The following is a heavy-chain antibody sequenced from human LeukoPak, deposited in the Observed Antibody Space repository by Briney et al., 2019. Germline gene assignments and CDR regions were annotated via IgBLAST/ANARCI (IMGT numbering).Heavy chain of an antibody. CDR1: GGSISSYY. CDR2: IYTSGST. Sequence: PSETLSLTCTVSGGSISSYYWSWIRQPAGKGLEWIGRIYTSGSTNYNPSLKSRVTMSVDTSKNQFSLKLSSVTAADTAVYYCARDLWQQQTADDAFDIWGQGTMVTVSS. CDR3: ARDLWQQQTADDAFDI. V-gene: IGHV4-4*07. D-gene: IGHD6-13*01. J-gene: IGHJ3*02.